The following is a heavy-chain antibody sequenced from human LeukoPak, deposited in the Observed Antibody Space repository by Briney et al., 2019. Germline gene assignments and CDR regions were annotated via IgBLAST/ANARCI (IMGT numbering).Heavy chain of an antibody. J-gene: IGHJ4*02. V-gene: IGHV4-59*01. CDR3: ARTYYYGSGRYFDY. D-gene: IGHD3-10*01. Sequence: SETLSLTCTVSGGSISSYYWSWIRQPPGKGLDWIGYIYHSGSTNYNPSLKSRFTISLDTSKNQFSLKLSSVTAADTAVYYCARTYYYGSGRYFDYWGQGTRVTVSS. CDR1: GGSISSYY. CDR2: IYHSGST.